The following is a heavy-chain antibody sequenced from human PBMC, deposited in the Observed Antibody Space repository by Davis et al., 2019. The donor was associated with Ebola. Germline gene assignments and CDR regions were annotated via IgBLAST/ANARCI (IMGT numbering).Heavy chain of an antibody. Sequence: PSETLSLTCAASGFTFSSYAMHWVRQAPGKGLEWVAVISYDGSNKYYADSVKGRFTISRDNSKNTLYLQMNSLRAEDTAVYYCGRPPADDDYWGQGTLVTVSS. V-gene: IGHV3-30-3*01. CDR1: GFTFSSYA. CDR3: GRPPADDDY. J-gene: IGHJ4*02. D-gene: IGHD6-19*01. CDR2: ISYDGSNK.